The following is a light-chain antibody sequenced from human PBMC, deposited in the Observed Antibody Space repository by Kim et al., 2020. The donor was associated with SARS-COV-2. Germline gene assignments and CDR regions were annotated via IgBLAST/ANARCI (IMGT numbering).Light chain of an antibody. J-gene: IGKJ3*01. CDR3: QHSET. Sequence: ATLSVSPGERGTLSCRASQSIASHLAWYQQRPGQTPRLLIYDASNRATGIPARFSGSGSGTDFSLTISSLEPEDFAVYYCQHSETFGPGTKVDIK. CDR2: DAS. V-gene: IGKV3-11*01. CDR1: QSIASH.